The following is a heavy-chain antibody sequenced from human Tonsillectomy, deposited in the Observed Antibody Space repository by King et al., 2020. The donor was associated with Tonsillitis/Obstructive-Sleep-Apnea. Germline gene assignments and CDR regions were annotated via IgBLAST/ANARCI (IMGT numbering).Heavy chain of an antibody. CDR3: AKDARGNGRPPRYYSAMDV. J-gene: IGHJ6*02. V-gene: IGHV3-30*18. CDR1: GFTFSYYG. D-gene: IGHD2-8*01. Sequence: VQLVESGGGVVQPGRSLRLSCAASGFTFSYYGMHWVRQAPGKGLEWVAAISHDGTTKQSADSVKGRFTISRDNSKKTLYLQMNSLSLEDTAVFYCAKDARGNGRPPRYYSAMDVWGQGTTVTVTS. CDR2: ISHDGTTK.